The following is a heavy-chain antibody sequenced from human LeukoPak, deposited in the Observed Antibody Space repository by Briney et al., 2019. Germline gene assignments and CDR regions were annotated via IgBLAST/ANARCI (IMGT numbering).Heavy chain of an antibody. CDR3: ARGPPFDY. CDR1: GFTFSSHS. V-gene: IGHV3-21*06. CDR2: ISSSSNYI. J-gene: IGHJ4*02. Sequence: GGSLRLSCAASGFTFSSHSMNWVRQAPGKGLEWVSSISSSSNYIYYADSVKGRFTISRDNDRNSLYLQINSLRGEDTAVYYCARGPPFDYWGQGTLVTVSS.